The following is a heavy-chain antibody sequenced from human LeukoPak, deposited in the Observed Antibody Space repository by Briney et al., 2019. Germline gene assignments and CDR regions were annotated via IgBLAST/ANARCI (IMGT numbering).Heavy chain of an antibody. J-gene: IGHJ5*01. V-gene: IGHV4-59*03. Sequence: SETLSLTCTVSGDSTSNFYWTWIRQSPGKRLEWIGNIHYSGSSVYNPSLKSRGTISIDTSRRQFFLKLNSVAAADTAVYFCVLAPNSNWFDFWGPGTLVTVSS. CDR1: GDSTSNFY. D-gene: IGHD2-8*01. CDR3: VLAPNSNWFDF. CDR2: IHYSGSS.